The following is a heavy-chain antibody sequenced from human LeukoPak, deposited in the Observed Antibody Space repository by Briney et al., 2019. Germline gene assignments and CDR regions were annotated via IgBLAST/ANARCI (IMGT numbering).Heavy chain of an antibody. CDR2: INHSGST. J-gene: IGHJ5*02. CDR3: AREGPTRRRSVAQILGYCSGGSCYSKSLDNWFDP. Sequence: PSETLSLTCTVSGGSISSSSYYWGWIRQPPGKGLEWIGEINHSGSTNYNPSLKSRVTISVDTSKNQFSLKLSSVTAADTAVYYCAREGPTRRRSVAQILGYCSGGSCYSKSLDNWFDPWGQGTLVTVSS. CDR1: GGSISSSSYY. D-gene: IGHD2-15*01. V-gene: IGHV4-39*07.